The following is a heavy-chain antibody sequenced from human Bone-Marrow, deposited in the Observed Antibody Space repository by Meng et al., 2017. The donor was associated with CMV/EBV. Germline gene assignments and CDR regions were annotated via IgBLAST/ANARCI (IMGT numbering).Heavy chain of an antibody. V-gene: IGHV3-73*01. CDR2: IRSKANSYAT. CDR1: GFTFSGSA. Sequence: GGSLRLSCAASGFTFSGSAMHWVRQASGKGLEWVGRIRSKANSYATAYAASVKGRFTISRDDSKNTAYLQMNSLKTEDTAVYYCTRRGDIVVVPAARDYYYGMDVWGQGTTVTVSS. CDR3: TRRGDIVVVPAARDYYYGMDV. J-gene: IGHJ6*02. D-gene: IGHD2-2*01.